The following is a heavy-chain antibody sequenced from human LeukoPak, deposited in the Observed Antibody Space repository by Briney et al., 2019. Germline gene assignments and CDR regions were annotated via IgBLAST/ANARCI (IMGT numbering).Heavy chain of an antibody. Sequence: SETLSLTCTVSGGSISSDYWSWIRQPPGKGLEWIGYIYYSGSTNCNPSLKSRVTISVDTSKNQSSLKLSSVTAADTAVYYCARVASTVVTYYFDDWGQGTLVTVSS. CDR1: GGSISSDY. V-gene: IGHV4-59*01. CDR2: IYYSGST. CDR3: ARVASTVVTYYFDD. D-gene: IGHD4-23*01. J-gene: IGHJ4*02.